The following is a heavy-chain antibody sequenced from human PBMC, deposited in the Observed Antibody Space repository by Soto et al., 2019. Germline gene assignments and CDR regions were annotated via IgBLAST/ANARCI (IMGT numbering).Heavy chain of an antibody. CDR3: ARISIAAAGKPTYYYYYGMDV. Sequence: SGPTLVNPTQTLTLTCTFSGFSLSTSGMCVSWIRQPPGKALEWLALIDWDDDKYYSTSLKTRLTISKDTSKNQVVLTMTNMDPVDTATYYCARISIAAAGKPTYYYYYGMDVWGQGTTVTVSS. V-gene: IGHV2-70*01. CDR2: IDWDDDK. CDR1: GFSLSTSGMC. D-gene: IGHD6-13*01. J-gene: IGHJ6*02.